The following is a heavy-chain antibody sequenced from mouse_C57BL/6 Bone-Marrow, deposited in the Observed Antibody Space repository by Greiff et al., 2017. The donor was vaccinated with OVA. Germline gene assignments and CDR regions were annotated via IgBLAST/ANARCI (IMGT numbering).Heavy chain of an antibody. J-gene: IGHJ4*01. CDR3: ARYPMVTTDAMDY. Sequence: EVQGVESGGGLVQPGGSLSLSCAASGFTFTDYYMSWVRQPPGKALEWLGFIRNKANGYTTEYSASVKGRFTISRDNSQSILYLQMNALRAEDSATYYCARYPMVTTDAMDYWGQGTSVTVSS. D-gene: IGHD2-2*01. V-gene: IGHV7-3*01. CDR2: IRNKANGYTT. CDR1: GFTFTDYY.